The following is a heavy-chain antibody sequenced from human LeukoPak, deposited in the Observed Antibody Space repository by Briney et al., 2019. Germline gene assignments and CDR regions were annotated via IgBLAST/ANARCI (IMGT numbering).Heavy chain of an antibody. J-gene: IGHJ4*02. Sequence: GASVKVSCKASGYTFTSYGISWVRQAPGQGLEWMGWISAYNGNTNYAQKLQGRVTMTTDTSTSTAYMELRSLRSDDTAVYYCARDCSSVSCSRHVDYWGQGTLVTVSS. V-gene: IGHV1-18*04. CDR2: ISAYNGNT. D-gene: IGHD2-2*01. CDR3: ARDCSSVSCSRHVDY. CDR1: GYTFTSYG.